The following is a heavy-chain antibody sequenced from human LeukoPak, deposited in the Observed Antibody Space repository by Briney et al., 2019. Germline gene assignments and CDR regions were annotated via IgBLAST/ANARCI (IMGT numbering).Heavy chain of an antibody. D-gene: IGHD5-12*01. V-gene: IGHV3-23*01. Sequence: GGSLRLSCAASGFIFRNYAMSWVRQAPGKGLEWVSAITGSGGTSWHADSVKGRFTISRDNAKNSLYLQMNSLRAEDTAMYFCARDRAIDIRAYDIWGQGTMVTVSS. J-gene: IGHJ3*02. CDR2: ITGSGGTS. CDR1: GFIFRNYA. CDR3: ARDRAIDIRAYDI.